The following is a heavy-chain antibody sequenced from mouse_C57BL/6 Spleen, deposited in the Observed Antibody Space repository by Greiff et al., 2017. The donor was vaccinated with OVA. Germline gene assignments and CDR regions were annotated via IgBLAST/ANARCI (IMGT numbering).Heavy chain of an antibody. D-gene: IGHD2-3*01. CDR2: ISNGGGST. CDR1: GFTFSDYY. Sequence: EVQLVESGGGLVQPGGSLKLSCAASGFTFSDYYMYWVRQTPEKRLEWVAYISNGGGSTYYPDTVKGRFTISRDNAKNTLYLQMSRLKSEDTAMYYCARQGGYYGAMDYWGQGTSVTVSS. CDR3: ARQGGYYGAMDY. V-gene: IGHV5-12*01. J-gene: IGHJ4*01.